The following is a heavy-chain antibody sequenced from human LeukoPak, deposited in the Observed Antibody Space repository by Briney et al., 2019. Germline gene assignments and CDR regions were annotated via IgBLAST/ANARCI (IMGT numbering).Heavy chain of an antibody. Sequence: GGSLRLSCAASGFTFSGYAMSWVRQAPGKGLEWVSAISGSGGSTYYADSVKGRFTISRDNSKNTLYLQMNSLRAEDTAVYYCAKDWSGQQLVRTDQFDYWGQGTLVTVSS. CDR2: ISGSGGST. D-gene: IGHD6-13*01. J-gene: IGHJ4*02. CDR1: GFTFSGYA. CDR3: AKDWSGQQLVRTDQFDY. V-gene: IGHV3-23*01.